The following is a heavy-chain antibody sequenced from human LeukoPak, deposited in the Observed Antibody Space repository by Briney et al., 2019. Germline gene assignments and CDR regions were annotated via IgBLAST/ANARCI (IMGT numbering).Heavy chain of an antibody. Sequence: SETLSLTCAVYGGSISSYYWSWIRQPPGKGLEWIGYIYYSGTTNYNPSLKSRVTISVDTSKNQFSLKLSSVAAADTAVYYCARGVYIAAAQYGYWGQGTLVTVSS. CDR3: ARGVYIAAAQYGY. CDR2: IYYSGTT. V-gene: IGHV4-59*01. J-gene: IGHJ4*02. D-gene: IGHD6-13*01. CDR1: GGSISSYY.